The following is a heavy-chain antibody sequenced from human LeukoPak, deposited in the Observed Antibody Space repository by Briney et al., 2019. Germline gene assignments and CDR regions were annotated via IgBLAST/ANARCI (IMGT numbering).Heavy chain of an antibody. V-gene: IGHV4-39*01. CDR2: SNCGATT. J-gene: IGHJ5*02. CDR3: GGHRP. Sequence: SETLSLTCTVSGVSISSSSEYWGWLRQPPGKGREWIGTSNCGATTTSNPSLEGRLTVSVDTTNNPFSRSVNSVPAAHTAVYYCGGHRPWG. CDR1: GVSISSSSEY.